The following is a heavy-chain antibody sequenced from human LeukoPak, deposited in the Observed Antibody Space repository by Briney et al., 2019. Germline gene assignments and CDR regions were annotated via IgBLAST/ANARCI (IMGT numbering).Heavy chain of an antibody. V-gene: IGHV3-23*01. Sequence: GGSLRLSCAASGFTFSSYAMSWVRQAPGKGLEWVSAISGSGGSTYCADSVKGRFTISRDNSKNTLYLQMNSLRAEDTAVYYCAKDRFWEDTAMAHDYWGQGTLVTVSS. CDR3: AKDRFWEDTAMAHDY. J-gene: IGHJ4*02. CDR1: GFTFSSYA. CDR2: ISGSGGST. D-gene: IGHD5-18*01.